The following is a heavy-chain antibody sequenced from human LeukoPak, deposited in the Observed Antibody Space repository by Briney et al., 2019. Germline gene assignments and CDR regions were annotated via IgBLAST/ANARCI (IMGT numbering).Heavy chain of an antibody. D-gene: IGHD2-8*02. J-gene: IGHJ4*02. CDR2: INPTGTGT. Sequence: ASVKVSCKASGYTFSNYYMHWVRQAPGQGLEWMGLINPTGTGTNYAQKFRGRVTLTRDTSTSTVYMELSSLRSEDSAVYYCAREESGGYFDYWGQGTLGTVS. V-gene: IGHV1-46*01. CDR1: GYTFSNYY. CDR3: AREESGGYFDY.